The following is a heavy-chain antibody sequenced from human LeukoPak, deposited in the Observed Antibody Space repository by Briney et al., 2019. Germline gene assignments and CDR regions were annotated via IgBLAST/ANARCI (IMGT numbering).Heavy chain of an antibody. J-gene: IGHJ5*02. CDR2: INPSGSST. Sequence: ASVKVSCKASGYSFTSYYMHWVRQAPGQGLEWMGLINPSGSSTTYAQRFQGRVTMTRDISTSTDYMELTSLTSDDTDMYYCARDNSVGETAWWFDPWGQGTLVTVSS. D-gene: IGHD1-26*01. CDR3: ARDNSVGETAWWFDP. CDR1: GYSFTSYY. V-gene: IGHV1-46*01.